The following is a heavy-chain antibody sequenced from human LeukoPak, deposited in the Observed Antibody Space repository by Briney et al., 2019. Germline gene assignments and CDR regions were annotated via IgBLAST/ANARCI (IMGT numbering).Heavy chain of an antibody. J-gene: IGHJ6*02. Sequence: PGGSLRLSCAASIFTFSSYEMTWVRQAPGKGLEWLSYISSSGSTKYYADAVKGRFTISRDNAENSLYLQMYSLRAEDTAVYYCATYCSTTSCYRSRYMDVWGQGATVTVSS. CDR1: IFTFSSYE. CDR2: ISSSGSTK. D-gene: IGHD2-2*01. V-gene: IGHV3-48*03. CDR3: ATYCSTTSCYRSRYMDV.